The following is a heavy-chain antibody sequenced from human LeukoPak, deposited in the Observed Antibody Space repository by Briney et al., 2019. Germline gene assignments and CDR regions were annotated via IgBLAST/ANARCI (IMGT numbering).Heavy chain of an antibody. J-gene: IGHJ4*02. V-gene: IGHV5-51*01. Sequence: GESLKISCKGSGYSFINYWIGWVRQMPGKGLEWMGIIYPGDSDTRYSPSFQGQVTISADKSISTAYLQWSSLKASDTAMYYCARLRSSIAATGHIATALFDYWGQGTLVTVSS. CDR1: GYSFINYW. CDR2: IYPGDSDT. CDR3: ARLRSSIAATGHIATALFDY. D-gene: IGHD6-13*01.